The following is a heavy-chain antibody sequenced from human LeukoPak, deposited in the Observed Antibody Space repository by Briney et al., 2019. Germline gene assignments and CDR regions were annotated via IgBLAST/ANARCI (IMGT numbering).Heavy chain of an antibody. D-gene: IGHD2-21*02. CDR3: ARAAFPFGRGDCY. J-gene: IGHJ4*02. Sequence: GASVTVSCKASGGTFSSYAISWVRQAPGQGLEWMGGIIPIFGTANYAQKFQGRVTITADESTSTAYMELSSLRSEDTAVYYCARAAFPFGRGDCYWGQGALVTVSS. CDR2: IIPIFGTA. CDR1: GGTFSSYA. V-gene: IGHV1-69*13.